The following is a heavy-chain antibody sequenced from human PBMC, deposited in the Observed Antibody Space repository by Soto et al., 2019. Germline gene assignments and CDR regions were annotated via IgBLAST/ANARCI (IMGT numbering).Heavy chain of an antibody. CDR2: ITTHNGDT. J-gene: IGHJ6*03. Sequence: QVQLVQSGAEVKRPGASVKVSCKASGDTLKTFDVSWVRQAPGQGPEWMARITTHNGDTNFAQKFRGRVSLTADTSATTSFMALRNLRSDDTAVYFCARFIFTRAGDNYYFYIYVWGQGTTVTGS. D-gene: IGHD3-16*02. CDR1: GDTLKTFD. V-gene: IGHV1-18*04. CDR3: ARFIFTRAGDNYYFYIYV.